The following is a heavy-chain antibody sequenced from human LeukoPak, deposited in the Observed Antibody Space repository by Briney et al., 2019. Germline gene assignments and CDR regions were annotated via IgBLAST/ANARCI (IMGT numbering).Heavy chain of an antibody. CDR1: GFTFSSYG. D-gene: IGHD3-10*01. Sequence: GGSLRLSCAASGFTFSSYGMHWVRQAPGKGLEWVAVISYDGSNKYYADSVKGRFTISRDNSKNTLYLQMSSLRAEDTAVYYCAKDLLWFGELLRSHDAFDIWGQGTMVTVSS. CDR3: AKDLLWFGELLRSHDAFDI. V-gene: IGHV3-30*18. CDR2: ISYDGSNK. J-gene: IGHJ3*02.